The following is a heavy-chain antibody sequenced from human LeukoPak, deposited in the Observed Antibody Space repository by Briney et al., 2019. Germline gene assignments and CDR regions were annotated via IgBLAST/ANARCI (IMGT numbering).Heavy chain of an antibody. CDR2: IRGGAFSRAT. Sequence: GGSLRLSCTTSGFTFRDYGVNWVRQAPGKGLEWVGLIRGGAFSRATEYAASVKGRFTVSRDDSKSIAYLQMNSLQTEDTAVYYCSRGGRLPDYWGQGTLVTVSS. D-gene: IGHD1-1*01. J-gene: IGHJ4*02. CDR3: SRGGRLPDY. CDR1: GFTFRDYG. V-gene: IGHV3-49*04.